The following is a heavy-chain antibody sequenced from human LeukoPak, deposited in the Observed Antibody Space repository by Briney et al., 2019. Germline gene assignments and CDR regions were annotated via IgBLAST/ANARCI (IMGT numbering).Heavy chain of an antibody. J-gene: IGHJ4*02. CDR2: FDPEDGET. D-gene: IGHD6-6*01. V-gene: IGHV1-24*01. CDR3: ATLPYSSSPVDY. Sequence: GASVKVSCKVSVYTLTELSMHWVRQAPGKGLEWMGGFDPEDGETIYAQKFQGRVTMTEDTSTDTAYMELSSLRSEDTAVYYCATLPYSSSPVDYWGQGTLVTVSS. CDR1: VYTLTELS.